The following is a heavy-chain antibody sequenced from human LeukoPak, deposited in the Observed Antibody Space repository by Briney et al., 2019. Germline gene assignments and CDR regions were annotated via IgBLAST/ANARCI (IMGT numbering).Heavy chain of an antibody. CDR1: GGSISSYY. CDR3: AREQPDSSGYPDAFDI. D-gene: IGHD3-22*01. Sequence: SETLSLTCTVSGGSISSYYWSWIRQPAGKGLEWIGRIYTSGSTNYNPSLKSRVTISVDTSKNQFSLKLSSVTAADTAVYYCAREQPDSSGYPDAFDIWGQGTMVTVSS. V-gene: IGHV4-4*07. J-gene: IGHJ3*02. CDR2: IYTSGST.